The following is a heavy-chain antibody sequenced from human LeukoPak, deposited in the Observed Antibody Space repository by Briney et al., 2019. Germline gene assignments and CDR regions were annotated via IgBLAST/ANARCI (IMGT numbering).Heavy chain of an antibody. J-gene: IGHJ6*02. D-gene: IGHD3-3*01. Sequence: GGSLRLSCGASGFTFSRYDMSCVRQATGKAVEWVSAISGSGGSTYYAGSVKGRFTISRDNSKNTLYLQMNSLRAEDTAVYYCAKVSSYDFWSGYSPDYYGMDVWGQGTTVTVSS. V-gene: IGHV3-23*01. CDR3: AKVSSYDFWSGYSPDYYGMDV. CDR2: ISGSGGST. CDR1: GFTFSRYD.